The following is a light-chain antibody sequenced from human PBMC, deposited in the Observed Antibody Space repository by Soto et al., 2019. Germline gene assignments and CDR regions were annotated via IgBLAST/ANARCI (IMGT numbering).Light chain of an antibody. J-gene: IGLJ1*01. CDR1: SSNIGNSF. Sequence: QSVLTQPPSVSAAPGRTVTISCSGSSSNIGNSFVSWYQQLPGTAPRLLIYDNNERPSGIPDRFSGSKSGTSATLGITGLQTGDEAEYDCGACDGGLSAFVFGTGTKLTVL. CDR2: DNN. CDR3: GACDGGLSAFV. V-gene: IGLV1-51*01.